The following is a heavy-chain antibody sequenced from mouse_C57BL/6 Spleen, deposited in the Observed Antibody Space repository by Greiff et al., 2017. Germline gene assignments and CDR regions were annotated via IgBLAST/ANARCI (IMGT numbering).Heavy chain of an antibody. V-gene: IGHV1-81*01. CDR1: GYTFTSYG. CDR3: ARGDFFITTGGYAMDY. CDR2: IYPRSGNT. D-gene: IGHD1-1*01. Sequence: VQLQQSGAELARPGASVKLSCKASGYTFTSYGISWVKQRTGQGLEWIGEIYPRSGNTYYNEKFKGKATLTADKSSSTAYMELRSLTSEDSAVYFCARGDFFITTGGYAMDYWGQGTSVTVSS. J-gene: IGHJ4*01.